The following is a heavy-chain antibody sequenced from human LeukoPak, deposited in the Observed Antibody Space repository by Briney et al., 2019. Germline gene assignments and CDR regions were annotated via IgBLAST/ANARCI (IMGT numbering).Heavy chain of an antibody. D-gene: IGHD3-22*01. Sequence: SETLSLTCTVAGGSISSSTYNWGWIRKPPGKGLEWNGSVYYTGITYYNPSVESRVTISVDTSKNHFSLELNSVTAADTGVYFCARQVRSPVVMFMDVWGKGTTVIVSS. CDR3: ARQVRSPVVMFMDV. CDR1: GGSISSSTYN. CDR2: VYYTGIT. J-gene: IGHJ6*03. V-gene: IGHV4-39*01.